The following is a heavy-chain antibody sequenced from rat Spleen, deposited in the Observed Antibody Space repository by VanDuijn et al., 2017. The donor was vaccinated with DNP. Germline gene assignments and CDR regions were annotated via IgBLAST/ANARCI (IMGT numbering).Heavy chain of an antibody. CDR3: TRVLYNGYQRHYWSFDF. V-gene: IGHV2-34*01. Sequence: QVQLKESGPGLVQPSETLSLTCTVSGFSLTSYSVSWVRQPSGKGPEWMGRMWYDGDTASNSPLKSRLSISRDTSKNQVFLKMNSLQTEDTAIYFCTRVLYNGYQRHYWSFDFWGPGTMVTVSS. CDR1: GFSLTSYS. D-gene: IGHD1-6*01. J-gene: IGHJ1*01. CDR2: MWYDGDT.